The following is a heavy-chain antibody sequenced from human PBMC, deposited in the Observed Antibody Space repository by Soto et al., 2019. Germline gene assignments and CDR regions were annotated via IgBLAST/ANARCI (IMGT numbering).Heavy chain of an antibody. J-gene: IGHJ6*02. V-gene: IGHV3-33*01. CDR1: GFTFSYYA. Sequence: QVQLVESGGGVVQPGRSLRLSCAASGFTFSYYAMHWVRQVPGRGLEWVAVIWYDGSNKYYADSVKGRFTISRDNSKNTLCLQMNSLRAEDTAVYYCARDSYGMDVWGQGTTVTVSS. CDR3: ARDSYGMDV. CDR2: IWYDGSNK.